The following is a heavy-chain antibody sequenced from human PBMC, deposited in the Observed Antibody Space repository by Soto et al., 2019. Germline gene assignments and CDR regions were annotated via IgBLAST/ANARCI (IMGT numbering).Heavy chain of an antibody. J-gene: IGHJ4*02. CDR3: ARDRSYYDSSGSYSPPY. D-gene: IGHD3-22*01. V-gene: IGHV3-23*01. Sequence: GSLRLSCAASGFTFISYARNWVRQAPGKGLEWVSAISGSAATTHFADSVKGRFTISRDNSKNTLYLQMNSLRAEDTAVYYCARDRSYYDSSGSYSPPYWGQGTLVTVSS. CDR1: GFTFISYA. CDR2: ISGSAATT.